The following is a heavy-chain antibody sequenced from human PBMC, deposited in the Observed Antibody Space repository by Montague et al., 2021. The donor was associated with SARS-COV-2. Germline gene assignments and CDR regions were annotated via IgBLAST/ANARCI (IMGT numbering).Heavy chain of an antibody. CDR1: GFTFSSYA. CDR3: AKDWGGSMDV. J-gene: IGHJ6*02. D-gene: IGHD2-21*01. CDR2: ISGSGGST. V-gene: IGHV3-23*01. Sequence: SLRLSCAASGFTFSSYAMSWVRQAPGKGLEWVSAISGSGGSTHYADSMQGRFTISRDNSKNTLYLQMNSLRAEDTAVYYCAKDWGGSMDVWGQGTTVTVSS.